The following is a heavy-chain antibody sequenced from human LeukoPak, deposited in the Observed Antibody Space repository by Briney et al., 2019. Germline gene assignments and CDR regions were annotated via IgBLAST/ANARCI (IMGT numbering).Heavy chain of an antibody. CDR1: GFTFSSYA. CDR2: LINSGDNT. V-gene: IGHV3-23*01. D-gene: IGHD1-26*01. CDR3: AKGASLYSGSYWGDY. Sequence: PGGSLRLSCAASGFTFSSYAMSWVRQAPGQGLEWVSSLINSGDNTYYADSVKGRFTISRDNSKNTLYLQMNSLRAEDTAVYYCAKGASLYSGSYWGDYWGQGTLVTVSS. J-gene: IGHJ4*02.